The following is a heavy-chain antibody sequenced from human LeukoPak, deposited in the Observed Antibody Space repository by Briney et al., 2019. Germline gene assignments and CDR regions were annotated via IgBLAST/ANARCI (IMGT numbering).Heavy chain of an antibody. Sequence: GGSLRLSCVASGFTFSNSWMSWVRQAPGKGLEWVATIRQDGSQKYYVDSVKGRFTISRDNAKNSLYLQMNSLRAEDTAVYYCARESGSVTSEVDFDYWGQGTLVTVSS. D-gene: IGHD4-17*01. V-gene: IGHV3-7*01. CDR1: GFTFSNSW. CDR3: ARESGSVTSEVDFDY. CDR2: IRQDGSQK. J-gene: IGHJ4*02.